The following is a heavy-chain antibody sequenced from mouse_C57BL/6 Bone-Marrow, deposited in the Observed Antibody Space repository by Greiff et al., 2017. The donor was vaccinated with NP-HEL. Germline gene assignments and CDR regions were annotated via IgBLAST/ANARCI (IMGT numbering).Heavy chain of an antibody. V-gene: IGHV1-52*01. J-gene: IGHJ4*01. D-gene: IGHD2-14*01. Sequence: QVQLQQPGAELVRPGSSVKLSCKASGYTFTSYWMHWVKQRPIQGLEWIGNIDPSDSETHYNQKFKDKATLTVDKSSSTAYMQRSSLTSEDSAVYYYARRRGWVWEYDDAMDYWGQGTSVTVSA. CDR1: GYTFTSYW. CDR2: IDPSDSET. CDR3: ARRRGWVWEYDDAMDY.